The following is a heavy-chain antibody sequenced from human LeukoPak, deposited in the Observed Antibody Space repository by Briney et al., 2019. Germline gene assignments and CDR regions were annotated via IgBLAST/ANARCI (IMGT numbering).Heavy chain of an antibody. Sequence: SETLSLTCTVSGGSFSSSSYYWGWIRQPPGKGLEWIGSIYYSGSTYYNPSLKSRVTISVHTSKNQFSLKLNSVTAADTAVYYCARDNSNYFDYWGQGTLVTVSS. D-gene: IGHD4-11*01. CDR2: IYYSGST. V-gene: IGHV4-39*02. J-gene: IGHJ4*02. CDR1: GGSFSSSSYY. CDR3: ARDNSNYFDY.